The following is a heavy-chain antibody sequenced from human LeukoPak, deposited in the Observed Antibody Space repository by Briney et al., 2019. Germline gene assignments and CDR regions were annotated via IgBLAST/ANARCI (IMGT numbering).Heavy chain of an antibody. Sequence: ASVKVSCKVSGYTLTELSMHWVRQAPGKGLEWMGGFDPEDGETIYAQKFQGRVTMTEDTSTDTAYMELSSLRSEDTAVHYCASKKMVRGVIITGAFDIWGQGTMVTVSS. D-gene: IGHD3-10*01. CDR3: ASKKMVRGVIITGAFDI. J-gene: IGHJ3*02. CDR1: GYTLTELS. V-gene: IGHV1-24*01. CDR2: FDPEDGET.